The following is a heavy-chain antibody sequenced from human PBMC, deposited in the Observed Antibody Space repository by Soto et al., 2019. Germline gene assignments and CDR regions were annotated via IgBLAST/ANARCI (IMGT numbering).Heavy chain of an antibody. CDR2: ISVYNGNT. J-gene: IGHJ5*02. D-gene: IGHD3-9*01. V-gene: IGHV1-18*01. Sequence: ASVKVSCKASGYTFSSYGITWVRQAPGQGLEWMGWISVYNGNTNYAQKIQGRVTMTTDTSTSTAYMELRSLRSDDTAVYYCARVSYDILTGYPNWFDPWGQGTLVTVSS. CDR1: GYTFSSYG. CDR3: ARVSYDILTGYPNWFDP.